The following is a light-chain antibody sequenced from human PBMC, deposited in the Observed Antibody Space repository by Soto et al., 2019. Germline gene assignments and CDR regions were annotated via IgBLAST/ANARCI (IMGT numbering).Light chain of an antibody. Sequence: EIVLTQSPGTLSLSPGERVTLSCRASQTVNSDYLAWYQQRPGQAPRLLIYGASIRAAGIPDRFSGSGSGTDFTLSISRLEPEDFAVYHCHHFGRSAISTFGPGTKVDIK. CDR2: GAS. V-gene: IGKV3-20*01. CDR1: QTVNSDY. J-gene: IGKJ3*01. CDR3: HHFGRSAIST.